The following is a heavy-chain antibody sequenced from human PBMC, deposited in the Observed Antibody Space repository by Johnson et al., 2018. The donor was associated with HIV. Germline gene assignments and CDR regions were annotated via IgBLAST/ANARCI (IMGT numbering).Heavy chain of an antibody. D-gene: IGHD3-10*01. V-gene: IGHV3-74*01. Sequence: EVQLVESGGGLVQPGGSLRLSCAASGFTFSSYWMHWVRQGPGKGLVWVSRINGDGSGITYADSVKGRFTISRDNAKNTLYLQMNSLRAEDTALYYCAIEALTYYDSAGSYYPVHDAFDIWGLGTLVTVSS. J-gene: IGHJ3*02. CDR1: GFTFSSYW. CDR3: AIEALTYYDSAGSYYPVHDAFDI. CDR2: INGDGSGI.